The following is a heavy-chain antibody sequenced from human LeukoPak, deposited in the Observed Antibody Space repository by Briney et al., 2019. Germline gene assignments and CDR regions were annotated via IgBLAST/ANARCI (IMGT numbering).Heavy chain of an antibody. CDR2: ISAYNGNT. V-gene: IGHV1-18*01. J-gene: IGHJ4*02. CDR1: YG. Sequence: YGISWVRXAPGQGLEWMGWISAYNGNTNYAQKLQGRVTMTTDTSTSTAYMELRSLRSDDTAVYYCARDTPPTDWGQGTLVTVSS. CDR3: ARDTPPTD.